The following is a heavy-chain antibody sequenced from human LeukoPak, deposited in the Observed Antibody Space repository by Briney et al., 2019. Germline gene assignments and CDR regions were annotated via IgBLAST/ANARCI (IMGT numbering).Heavy chain of an antibody. CDR1: GGSISSYY. V-gene: IGHV4-59*08. Sequence: SEALSLTCTVSGGSISSYYWSWIRQPPGKGLEWIGYIYYSGSTNSNPSLKSRVTISVDTSKNQFSLKLSSVTAADTAVYYCARHVSSSWYGEDYGMDVWGQGTTVTVPS. CDR3: ARHVSSSWYGEDYGMDV. D-gene: IGHD6-13*01. J-gene: IGHJ6*02. CDR2: IYYSGST.